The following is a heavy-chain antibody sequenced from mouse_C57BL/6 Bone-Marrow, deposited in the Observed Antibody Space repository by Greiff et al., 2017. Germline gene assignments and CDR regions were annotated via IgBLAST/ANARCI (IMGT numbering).Heavy chain of an antibody. Sequence: QLQQSGPELVKPGASVKLSCKASGYTFTDYYINWVKQRPGQGLEWLGWIYPGSGNTKYNEKFKGKATLTVATSSSTAYMQLSSLTSEDTAVYFCARGRLGNYWGQGTTLTVAS. CDR1: GYTFTDYY. CDR3: ARGRLGNY. J-gene: IGHJ2*01. D-gene: IGHD2-4*01. CDR2: IYPGSGNT. V-gene: IGHV1-84*01.